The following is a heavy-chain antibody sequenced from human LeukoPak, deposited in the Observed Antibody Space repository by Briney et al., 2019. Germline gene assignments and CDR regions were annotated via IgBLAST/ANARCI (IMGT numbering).Heavy chain of an antibody. D-gene: IGHD1/OR15-1a*01. J-gene: IGHJ6*02. CDR3: AREVGSRLEQRYHYYGMDV. CDR1: GASISSGTYY. V-gene: IGHV4-61*02. CDR2: INSSGST. Sequence: SQTLSLTCSVSGASISSGTYYWGWLRQPAGKGLEWIGRINSSGSTNYNPSLKSRVTISVDTSKNQFSLKLSSVTAADTAVYYCAREVGSRLEQRYHYYGMDVWGQGTTVTVSS.